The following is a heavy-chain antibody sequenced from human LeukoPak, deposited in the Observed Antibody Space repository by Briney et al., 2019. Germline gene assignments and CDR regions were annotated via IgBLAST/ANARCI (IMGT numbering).Heavy chain of an antibody. CDR2: ISGSSSTK. J-gene: IGHJ4*02. CDR1: RFTFSDHY. Sequence: GGSLRLSCAASRFTFSDHYMDWVRQAPGKGLEWVSYISGSSSTKYNADSVKGRFTISRDNAKNSLYLQMNSLRVEDTAVYYCARGYYGSGIDSWGQGTLVTVSS. D-gene: IGHD3-10*01. V-gene: IGHV3-48*01. CDR3: ARGYYGSGIDS.